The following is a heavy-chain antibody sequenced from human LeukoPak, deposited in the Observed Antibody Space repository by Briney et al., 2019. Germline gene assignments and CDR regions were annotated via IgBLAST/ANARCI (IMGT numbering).Heavy chain of an antibody. CDR3: ARDHKQYYYDSSGYYYRY. V-gene: IGHV1-18*01. J-gene: IGHJ4*02. D-gene: IGHD3-22*01. CDR2: ISAYNGNT. CDR1: GYTFTSYG. Sequence: ASVKVSCKASGYTFTSYGISWVRQAPGQGLEWMGWISAYNGNTNYAQKLQGRVTMTTDTSTSTAYMELRSLRSDDTAVYYCARDHKQYYYDSSGYYYRYWGQGTLVTVSS.